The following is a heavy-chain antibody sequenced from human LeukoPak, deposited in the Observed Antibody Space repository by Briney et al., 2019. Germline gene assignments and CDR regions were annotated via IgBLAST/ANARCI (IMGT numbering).Heavy chain of an antibody. V-gene: IGHV3-23*01. Sequence: PGGTLRLSCEASGFTFSTYGINWVRQAPGKGLEWVSAISGSGGSTYYADSVKGRFTISRDNSKNTLWLQMNSLKGEDTAVYYCAKTWRGRGYYGYGPSEYFYYMDVWGKETTVAISS. CDR2: ISGSGGST. J-gene: IGHJ6*03. CDR3: AKTWRGRGYYGYGPSEYFYYMDV. D-gene: IGHD3-10*01. CDR1: GFTFSTYG.